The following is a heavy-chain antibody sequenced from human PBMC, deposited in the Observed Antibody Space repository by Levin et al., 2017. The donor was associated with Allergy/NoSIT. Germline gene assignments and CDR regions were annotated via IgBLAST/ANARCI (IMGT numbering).Heavy chain of an antibody. V-gene: IGHV1-69*04. D-gene: IGHD2-2*01. CDR2: IIPILGIA. CDR3: ARYEDCSSTSCPLGYAFDI. Sequence: SVKVSCKASGGTFSSYAISWVRQAPGQGLEWMGRIIPILGIANYAQKFQGRVTITADKSTSTAYMELSSLRSEDTAVYYCARYEDCSSTSCPLGYAFDIWGQGTMVTVSS. J-gene: IGHJ3*02. CDR1: GGTFSSYA.